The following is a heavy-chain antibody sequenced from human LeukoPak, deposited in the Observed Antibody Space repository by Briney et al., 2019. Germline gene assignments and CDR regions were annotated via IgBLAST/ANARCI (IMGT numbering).Heavy chain of an antibody. V-gene: IGHV1-18*01. CDR2: ISNYNGDT. D-gene: IGHD3-9*01. Sequence: GASVKVSCKASGYTFTTYPINWARQAPGQGLEWMGWISNYNGDTTYAQKFQGRVTMTTDTSTNTAYMELRSLTSDDTAIYYCARATYYDILTGLNYWGQGTLVTVSP. J-gene: IGHJ4*02. CDR1: GYTFTTYP. CDR3: ARATYYDILTGLNY.